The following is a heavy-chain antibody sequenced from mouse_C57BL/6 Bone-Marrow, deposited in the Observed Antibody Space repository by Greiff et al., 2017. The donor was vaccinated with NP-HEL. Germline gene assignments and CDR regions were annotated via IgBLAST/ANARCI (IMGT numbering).Heavy chain of an antibody. CDR3: ARPGSLWYFDV. CDR1: GYTFTGYW. D-gene: IGHD1-1*01. Sequence: VQLQQSGAELMKPGASVKLSCKATGYTFTGYWIEWVKQRPGHGLEWIGEILPGSGSSNSNEKFKGKATFTADTSSNTAYMQLSSLTTEDSAIYYCARPGSLWYFDVWGTGTTVTVSA. V-gene: IGHV1-9*01. CDR2: ILPGSGSS. J-gene: IGHJ1*03.